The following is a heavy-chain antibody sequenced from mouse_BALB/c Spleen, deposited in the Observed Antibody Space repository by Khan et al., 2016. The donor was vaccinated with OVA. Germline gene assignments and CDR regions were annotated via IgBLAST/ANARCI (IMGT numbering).Heavy chain of an antibody. V-gene: IGHV1-69*02. CDR2: IDPSDSYT. CDR3: VSSVHYGSSTWFAY. Sequence: QVQLQQPGAELVKPGASVKLSCKASGYPLTSYWLHWVKQRPGQGLEWIGEIDPSDSYTNYNQKFKGKATVTVDKSSSTTYMQLSSLTSEDSAVYYVVSSVHYGSSTWFAYWGQGTLVTVSA. J-gene: IGHJ3*01. D-gene: IGHD1-1*01. CDR1: GYPLTSYW.